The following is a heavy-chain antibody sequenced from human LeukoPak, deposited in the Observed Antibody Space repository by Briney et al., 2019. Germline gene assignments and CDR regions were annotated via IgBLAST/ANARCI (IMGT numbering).Heavy chain of an antibody. CDR2: INSDGRST. D-gene: IGHD4-11*01. J-gene: IGHJ4*02. CDR3: ARVDDYSNYAPDY. Sequence: GESLRLSCAASGFTFSTYWMHWVRQAPGKGLVWVSRINSDGRSTTYAHSVKGRFTISRDDAKNTLYLQINSLRAEDTAVYYCARVDDYSNYAPDYWGQGTLFTVSS. CDR1: GFTFSTYW. V-gene: IGHV3-74*01.